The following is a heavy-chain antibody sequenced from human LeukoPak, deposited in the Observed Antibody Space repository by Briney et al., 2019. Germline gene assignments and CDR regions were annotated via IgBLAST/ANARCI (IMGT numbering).Heavy chain of an antibody. Sequence: GGSLRLSCAASGFTFSTYWMSWVRQAPGKGLEWVANINQDGSEKFYVDSVKGRFTISRDNAKHSLNLQVNILRAEDTAVYYCARAGSARSRDYWGQGTLVIVSS. J-gene: IGHJ4*02. V-gene: IGHV3-7*05. CDR1: GFTFSTYW. D-gene: IGHD6-19*01. CDR3: ARAGSARSRDY. CDR2: INQDGSEK.